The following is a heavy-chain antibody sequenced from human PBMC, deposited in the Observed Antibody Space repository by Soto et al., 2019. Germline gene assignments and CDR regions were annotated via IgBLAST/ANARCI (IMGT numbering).Heavy chain of an antibody. Sequence: PGGSLRLSCAASGFTFSRYWMHWVRHAPGKGLVWVSRISSYGSDTHYADSVKGRFTISRDNAKNTLYLQMNSLRADDTAVYYYATIAAADWFDPWGQGTLVTVSS. CDR1: GFTFSRYW. V-gene: IGHV3-74*01. CDR2: ISSYGSDT. J-gene: IGHJ5*02. CDR3: ATIAAADWFDP. D-gene: IGHD6-25*01.